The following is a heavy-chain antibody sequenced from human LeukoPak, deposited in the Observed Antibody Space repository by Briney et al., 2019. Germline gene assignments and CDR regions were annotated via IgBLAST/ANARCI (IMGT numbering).Heavy chain of an antibody. CDR3: AKGLFYDSSGPDNY. D-gene: IGHD3-22*01. CDR1: GFTFDDYA. Sequence: GGSLRLSCAASGFTFDDYAMHWVRQAPGKGLEWVSGISWNSGSIGYADSVKGRFTISRDNSKNTLYLQMNSLRAEDTAVYYCAKGLFYDSSGPDNYWGQGTLVTVSS. CDR2: ISWNSGSI. V-gene: IGHV3-9*01. J-gene: IGHJ4*02.